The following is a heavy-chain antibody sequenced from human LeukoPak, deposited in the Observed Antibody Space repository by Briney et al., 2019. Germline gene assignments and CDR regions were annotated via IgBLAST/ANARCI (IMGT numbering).Heavy chain of an antibody. J-gene: IGHJ3*02. CDR1: GYTYSIYG. Sequence: ASVTVSCTTSGYTYSIYGIGWVRQAPGQRPEYVGWITPYNANTNLAQKFQGRVTMTADTSTSTVYMELRSLRPDDTAVYYCAGLGDSSGYNDAFDIWGQGTMVTVSS. D-gene: IGHD3-22*01. CDR3: AGLGDSSGYNDAFDI. V-gene: IGHV1-18*01. CDR2: ITPYNANT.